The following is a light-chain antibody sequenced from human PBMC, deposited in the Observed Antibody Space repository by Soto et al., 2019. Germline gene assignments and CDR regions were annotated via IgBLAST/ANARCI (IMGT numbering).Light chain of an antibody. Sequence: DIQMTQSPSSLSASVRDSLTITCQASQDINKNLIWYQQKPGKAPKLLIYDASDLETGVPSRFSGSGSGTGFTFTISSLQPEDFATYYCQQYESLPLTFGQGTRLEI. J-gene: IGKJ5*01. V-gene: IGKV1-33*01. CDR1: QDINKN. CDR2: DAS. CDR3: QQYESLPLT.